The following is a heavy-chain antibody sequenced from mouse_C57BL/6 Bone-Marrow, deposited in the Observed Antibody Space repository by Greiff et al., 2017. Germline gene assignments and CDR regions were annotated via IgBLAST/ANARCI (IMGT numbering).Heavy chain of an antibody. Sequence: QVQLQQSGAELMKPGASVTLSCKATGYTFTGYWIAWVKQRPGHGLEWIGEILPGSGSTNSNEKVKGKATFTADTSSNSAYMQLSSLTTEGSEIYYCARWRYDMYYWGQGASDTVSS. J-gene: IGHJ4*01. V-gene: IGHV1-9*01. CDR2: ILPGSGST. CDR3: ARWRYDMYY. CDR1: GYTFTGYW.